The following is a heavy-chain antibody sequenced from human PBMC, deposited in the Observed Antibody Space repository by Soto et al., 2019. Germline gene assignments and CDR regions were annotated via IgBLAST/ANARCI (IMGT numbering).Heavy chain of an antibody. Sequence: GGSLRLSWATSGFTFSSYGMYWVRQAPGKGLEWVAVIWYEGANEYYADSVKGRFTISRDNSKNTLYLQMNSLRAEDTAIYYCAKDVGSSWCYYFDFWGQGTLVTVSS. CDR3: AKDVGSSWCYYFDF. V-gene: IGHV3-30*02. CDR2: IWYEGANE. CDR1: GFTFSSYG. J-gene: IGHJ4*02. D-gene: IGHD6-13*01.